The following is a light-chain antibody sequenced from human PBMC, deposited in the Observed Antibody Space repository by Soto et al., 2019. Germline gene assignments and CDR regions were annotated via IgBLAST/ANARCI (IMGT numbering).Light chain of an antibody. Sequence: QSVLTQPASVSGSPGQSITISCTGTSSDVGDYKFVTWYQQNPGKAPKVLIYEVSNRFSGVSDRFSGSKSGNTASLTISGLQAEDEAEYFCSSYTSNNTYVFGSGTKLTVL. CDR2: EVS. J-gene: IGLJ1*01. CDR3: SSYTSNNTYV. CDR1: SSDVGDYKF. V-gene: IGLV2-14*01.